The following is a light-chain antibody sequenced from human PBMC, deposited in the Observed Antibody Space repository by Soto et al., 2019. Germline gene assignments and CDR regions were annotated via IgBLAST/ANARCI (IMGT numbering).Light chain of an antibody. CDR3: AAWDESPNVPV. CDR1: NSNIGRNT. CDR2: SDN. V-gene: IGLV1-44*01. J-gene: IGLJ3*02. Sequence: QSVLTQPPSASGTPGQRVTISCSGSNSNIGRNTVNWYQQFPGAAPNLLIHSDNKRPSGVPDRFSGSRSGTSASLAISGLQSEDDADYYCAAWDESPNVPVFGGGTKLTVL.